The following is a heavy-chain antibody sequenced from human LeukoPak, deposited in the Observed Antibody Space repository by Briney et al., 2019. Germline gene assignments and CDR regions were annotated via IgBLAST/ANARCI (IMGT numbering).Heavy chain of an antibody. CDR2: ISGSGGST. Sequence: GGSLRLSCAASGFTFSNYAMNWVRQAPGRGLEWVSAISGSGGSTYYADSVKGRFTISRDNSKNTLYLQMDSLRAEDTAVYYCAKDLAGSGSYSFDYWGQGTLVTVSS. CDR1: GFTFSNYA. D-gene: IGHD1-26*01. CDR3: AKDLAGSGSYSFDY. J-gene: IGHJ4*02. V-gene: IGHV3-23*01.